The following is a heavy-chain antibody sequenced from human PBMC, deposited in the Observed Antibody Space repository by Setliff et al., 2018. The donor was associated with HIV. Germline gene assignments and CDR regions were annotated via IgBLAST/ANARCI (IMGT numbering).Heavy chain of an antibody. CDR3: ARRAQDSWNLDL. Sequence: SETLSLTCTVSGGSISSSSYYWGWIRQPPGKGLEWIGNIYYSGTTYDNPSLKSRVTISVDTPKNQFSLKLTSVTAVDTAVYFCARRAQDSWNLDLWGRGTLVTVSS. CDR2: IYYSGTT. V-gene: IGHV4-39*01. CDR1: GGSISSSSYY. J-gene: IGHJ2*01.